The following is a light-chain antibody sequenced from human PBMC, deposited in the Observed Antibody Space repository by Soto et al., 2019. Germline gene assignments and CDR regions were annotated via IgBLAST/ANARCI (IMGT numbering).Light chain of an antibody. CDR3: HHYET. CDR1: QSVSSY. CDR2: GAS. V-gene: IGKV3D-15*01. Sequence: DKVMTQSPSTLSVSPGERATLSCRASQSVSSYLAWYQQKPVQSPRLLMYGASIRAAGVPDRFSGSGSGTEFTLTISRLEPEDFTVYYCHHYETFGQGTKVDIK. J-gene: IGKJ1*01.